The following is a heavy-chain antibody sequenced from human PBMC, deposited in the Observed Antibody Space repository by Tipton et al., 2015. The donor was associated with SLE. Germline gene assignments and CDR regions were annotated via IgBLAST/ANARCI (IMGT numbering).Heavy chain of an antibody. Sequence: LRLSCSVSGGSISSNYWIWIRQPPGKGLEWIGYISDGGGSNHNPSLKSRVTISVDPAKNQFSLKLTSVTAADTAVYYCARGMLTWRGAGIGVVVWGQGSSVNVSS. CDR2: ISDGGGS. V-gene: IGHV4-59*08. CDR1: GGSISSNY. J-gene: IGHJ6*02. D-gene: IGHD2-8*01. CDR3: ARGMLTWRGAGIGVVV.